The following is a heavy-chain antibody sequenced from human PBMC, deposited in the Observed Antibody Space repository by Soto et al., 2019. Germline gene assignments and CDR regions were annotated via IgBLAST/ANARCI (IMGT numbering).Heavy chain of an antibody. CDR1: GGSIRSYC. CDR3: ARSLVRYGYVGVLGY. D-gene: IGHD5-18*01. J-gene: IGHJ4*02. Sequence: SETLSLTCTVSGGSIRSYCWTWIRQPPGKGLEWIGEIYNSGTTNYNPSLKSRVTISVDKSKNQFSLKLSSVTAADTAVYYCARSLVRYGYVGVLGYWGQGTLVTVSS. CDR2: IYNSGTT. V-gene: IGHV4-59*12.